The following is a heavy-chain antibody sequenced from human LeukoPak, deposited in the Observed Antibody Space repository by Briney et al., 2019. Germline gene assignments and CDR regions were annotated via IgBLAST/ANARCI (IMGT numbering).Heavy chain of an antibody. J-gene: IGHJ4*02. Sequence: SGPTQINPTQTLTLTSTFSGFSLSNSGEEVGCIRQPPGKALEWRPLIYWNDDKRYSPSLKNRLTITQDTSENHIVLTMTNMDPVDTATYYCAHKTNNGVPFDYWGQGILVTVSS. CDR1: GFSLSNSGEE. CDR2: IYWNDDK. CDR3: AHKTNNGVPFDY. D-gene: IGHD1/OR15-1a*01. V-gene: IGHV2-5*01.